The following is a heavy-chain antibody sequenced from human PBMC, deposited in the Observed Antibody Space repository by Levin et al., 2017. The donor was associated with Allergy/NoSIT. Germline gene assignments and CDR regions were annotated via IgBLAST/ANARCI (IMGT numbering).Heavy chain of an antibody. D-gene: IGHD3-22*01. CDR2: IIGSGETI. CDR1: GFRFSSYA. CDR3: ARDSPSSGQFDY. J-gene: IGHJ4*02. V-gene: IGHV3-48*01. Sequence: GESLKISCAASGFRFSSYAMNWVRQTPGKGLQWLSYIIGSGETIFYSDSVKGRFTISRDNAKNSLYLQMNSLRAEDTAVYYCARDSPSSGQFDYWGQGTLVTVSS.